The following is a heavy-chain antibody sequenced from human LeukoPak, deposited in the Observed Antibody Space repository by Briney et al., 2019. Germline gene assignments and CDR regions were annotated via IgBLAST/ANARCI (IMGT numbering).Heavy chain of an antibody. Sequence: SETLSLTXAVSGYSISSGYYWGWIRQPPGKRLEWIGSIYHSGSTYYNPSLKSRVTISVDTSKNQFPLKLSSVTAADTAVYYCARGRSGYEQSYYYYYMDVWGKGTTVTVSS. CDR3: ARGRSGYEQSYYYYYMDV. V-gene: IGHV4-38-2*01. J-gene: IGHJ6*03. CDR2: IYHSGST. D-gene: IGHD5-12*01. CDR1: GYSISSGYY.